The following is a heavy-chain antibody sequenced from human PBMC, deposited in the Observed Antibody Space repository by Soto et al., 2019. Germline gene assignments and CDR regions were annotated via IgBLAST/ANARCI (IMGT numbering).Heavy chain of an antibody. J-gene: IGHJ3*02. CDR2: IITIFGTA. CDR1: GGTFSSYA. D-gene: IGHD3-22*01. Sequence: QVQLVQSGAELKKPGSSVKFSCEASGGTFSSYAISWVRQAPGQGLEWMGGIITIFGTANYAQKLQGRVTITADESTITAYMERSNVLSEDKAVYYCASSGGNYYDKIVHDRDDALYIWGQVKMVTVAS. V-gene: IGHV1-69*01. CDR3: ASSGGNYYDKIVHDRDDALYI.